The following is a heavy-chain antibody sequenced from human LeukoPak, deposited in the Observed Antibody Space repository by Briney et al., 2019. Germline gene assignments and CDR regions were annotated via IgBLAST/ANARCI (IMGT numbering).Heavy chain of an antibody. D-gene: IGHD3-10*01. J-gene: IGHJ3*02. Sequence: ASVKVSCKASGGTFSSYAISWVRQAPGQGLEWMGGIIPIFGTANYAQKFQGRVTITTDESTSTAYMELSSLRSEDTAVYYCARMSVRGVIDGWAYPRHNAFDIWGQGTMVTVSS. CDR2: IIPIFGTA. CDR1: GGTFSSYA. CDR3: ARMSVRGVIDGWAYPRHNAFDI. V-gene: IGHV1-69*05.